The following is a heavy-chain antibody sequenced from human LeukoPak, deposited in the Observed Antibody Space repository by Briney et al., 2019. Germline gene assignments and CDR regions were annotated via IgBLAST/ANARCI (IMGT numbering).Heavy chain of an antibody. J-gene: IGHJ6*01. CDR2: IYYSGST. CDR3: AGLLGYCSSTSCFPFARGMYV. V-gene: IGHV4-59*08. Sequence: SGTLSLTCTVSGGSLSSYYLSWIRQPPGKGLEWIGYIYYSGSTNYNPSLQSRVTISVDTSKNQFSLKLSSVTAADTAAYYCAGLLGYCSSTSCFPFARGMYVWGEGTTVTVSS. D-gene: IGHD2-2*01. CDR1: GGSLSSYY.